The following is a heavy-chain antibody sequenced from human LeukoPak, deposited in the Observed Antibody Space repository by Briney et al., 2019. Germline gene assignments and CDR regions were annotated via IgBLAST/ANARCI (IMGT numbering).Heavy chain of an antibody. J-gene: IGHJ3*02. D-gene: IGHD3-22*01. CDR1: GFTFIGSA. CDR2: IRSKANSYAT. Sequence: HSGGSLRLSCAASGFTFIGSAMHWVRQASGKGLEWDGRIRSKANSYATAYAASVKGRFTISRDDSKNTAYLQMNSLKTEDTAVYYCTTFYYYDSPDAFDIWGQGTVVTASS. CDR3: TTFYYYDSPDAFDI. V-gene: IGHV3-73*01.